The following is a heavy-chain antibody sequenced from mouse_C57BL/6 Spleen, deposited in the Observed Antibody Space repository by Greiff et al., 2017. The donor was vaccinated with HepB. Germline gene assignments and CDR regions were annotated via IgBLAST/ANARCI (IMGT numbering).Heavy chain of an antibody. J-gene: IGHJ3*01. CDR2: IDPENGDT. CDR3: TPRITTVVRAY. V-gene: IGHV14-4*01. CDR1: GFNIKDDY. D-gene: IGHD1-1*01. Sequence: EVQLQQSGAELVRPGASVKLSCTASGFNIKDDYMHWVKQRPEQGLEWIGWIDPENGDTEYASKFQGKATITADTSSNTAYLQLSSLTSEDTAVYYCTPRITTVVRAYWGQGTLVTVSA.